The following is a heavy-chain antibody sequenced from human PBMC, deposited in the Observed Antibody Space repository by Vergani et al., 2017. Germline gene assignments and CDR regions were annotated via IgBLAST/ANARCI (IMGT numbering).Heavy chain of an antibody. J-gene: IGHJ4*02. CDR1: GFTFDDYA. CDR3: AKDIVGYCSSTSYFDY. V-gene: IGHV3-9*01. Sequence: EVQLVESGGGLVQPGRSLRLSCAASGFTFDDYAMHWVRQAPGKGLEWVSGISWNSGSIGYADSVKGRFTISRDNAKNSLYLQMNSLRAEDTALYYCAKDIVGYCSSTSYFDYWGQGTLVTVSS. CDR2: ISWNSGSI. D-gene: IGHD2-2*01.